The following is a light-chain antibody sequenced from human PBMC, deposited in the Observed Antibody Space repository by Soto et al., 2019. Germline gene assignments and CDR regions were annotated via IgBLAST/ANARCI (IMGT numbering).Light chain of an antibody. V-gene: IGKV1-12*01. CDR2: AAS. CDR3: QQANSFPRT. CDR1: QAVSTW. J-gene: IGKJ4*01. Sequence: DIQMTQSPSFVSASVGDRVTITCRSSQAVSTWLAWYQQKPGDAPKLLIYAASTLQSGVPSRFSGSGSGTDFTLTTRSLQHQDFATYYCQQANSFPRTFGGGTKVEIK.